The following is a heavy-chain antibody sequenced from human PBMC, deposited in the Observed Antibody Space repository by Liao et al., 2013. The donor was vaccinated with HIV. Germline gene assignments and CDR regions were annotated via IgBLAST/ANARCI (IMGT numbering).Heavy chain of an antibody. V-gene: IGHV4-39*07. Sequence: QLQLQESGPGLVKPSETLSLTCTVSGGSISTSSYYWGWIRQPPGKGLEWIGSIYYSGSTYYNPSLKSRVTMSLDTSKNQFSLRLSSVTAADTAVYYCAREGVEGQWLRDFDYWGQGTRGHRLL. D-gene: IGHD6-19*01. CDR2: IYYSGST. CDR1: GGSISTSSYY. J-gene: IGHJ4*02. CDR3: AREGVEGQWLRDFDY.